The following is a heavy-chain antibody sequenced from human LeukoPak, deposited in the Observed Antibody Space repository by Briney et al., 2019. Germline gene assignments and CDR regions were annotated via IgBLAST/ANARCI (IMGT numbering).Heavy chain of an antibody. CDR2: INHSGST. CDR3: ARLPAGTWYFDY. J-gene: IGHJ4*02. CDR1: GGSFSGYY. D-gene: IGHD6-13*01. V-gene: IGHV4-34*01. Sequence: PSETLSLTCAVYGGSFSGYYWSWIRQPPGKGLEWIGEINHSGSTNYNPSLKSRVSISVDTSKNQVSLKVSSVTATDTAVYYCARLPAGTWYFDYWGQRTLVTVSS.